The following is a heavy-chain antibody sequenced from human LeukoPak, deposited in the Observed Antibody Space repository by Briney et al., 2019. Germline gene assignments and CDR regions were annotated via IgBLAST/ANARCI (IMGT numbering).Heavy chain of an antibody. J-gene: IGHJ3*02. CDR2: IIPILGIA. D-gene: IGHD5-24*01. V-gene: IGHV1-69*04. CDR3: ARAGGDGYNTDAFDI. CDR1: GGTFSSYA. Sequence: SVKVSCKASGGTFSSYAISWVRQAPGQGLEWMGRIIPILGIANYAQKFQGRVAITADKSTSTAYMELSSLRSEDTAVYYCARAGGDGYNTDAFDIWGQGTMVTVSS.